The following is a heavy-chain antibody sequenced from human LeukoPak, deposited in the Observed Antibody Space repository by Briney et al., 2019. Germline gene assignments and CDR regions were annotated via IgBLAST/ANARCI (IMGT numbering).Heavy chain of an antibody. J-gene: IGHJ4*02. V-gene: IGHV5-51*01. CDR2: IYPGDSDT. CDR3: ARRLYCSGGRCYYFDY. CDR1: GYSFTSYW. Sequence: GESLKISCKGSGYSFTSYWIGWVRPMPGKGLEWMGIIYPGDSDTRYSPSFQGQVTISADKSISTAYLQWSSLEASDTAMYYCARRLYCSGGRCYYFDYWGQGTLVTVSS. D-gene: IGHD2-15*01.